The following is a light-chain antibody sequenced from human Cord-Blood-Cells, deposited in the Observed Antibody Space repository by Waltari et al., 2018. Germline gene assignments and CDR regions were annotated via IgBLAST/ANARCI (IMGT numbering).Light chain of an antibody. CDR2: GAS. V-gene: IGKV3-20*01. Sequence: EIVLTQSPRPLSLSPAERATLSCSASQSVSSSYLAWYQQKPGQAPRRLIYGASSRATGIPDRFSGSGSGTDFTLTISRLEPEDVAVYYCQQDGSSPLTFGGGTKVEIK. CDR1: QSVSSSY. J-gene: IGKJ4*01. CDR3: QQDGSSPLT.